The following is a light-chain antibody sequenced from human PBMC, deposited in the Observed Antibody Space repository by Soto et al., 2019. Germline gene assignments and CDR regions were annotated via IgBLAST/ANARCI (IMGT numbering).Light chain of an antibody. CDR1: SSDVGGYNY. CDR2: EVS. Sequence: QSALTQPASVSGSPGQSLTISCTGTSSDVGGYNYVSWYQQHPGKAPKLMIYEVSNRPSGVSNRFSGSTSGNTASLTISGLQAEDEADYFCSSYTSNSTRVFGTGTKVTVL. V-gene: IGLV2-14*01. CDR3: SSYTSNSTRV. J-gene: IGLJ1*01.